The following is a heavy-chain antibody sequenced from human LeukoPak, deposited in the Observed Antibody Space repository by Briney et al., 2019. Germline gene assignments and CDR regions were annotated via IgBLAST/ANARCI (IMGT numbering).Heavy chain of an antibody. V-gene: IGHV1-2*02. J-gene: IGHJ4*02. CDR2: INPNSGGT. D-gene: IGHD1-7*01. Sequence: ASVKVSCKASGYTFSYYYMYWVRQAPGQGLEWMGWINPNSGGTNYAQKFQGRVTMTRDTSISTAYMELSRLRSDDTAVYYCARDPGTTFAIDYWGQGTLVTVSS. CDR1: GYTFSYYY. CDR3: ARDPGTTFAIDY.